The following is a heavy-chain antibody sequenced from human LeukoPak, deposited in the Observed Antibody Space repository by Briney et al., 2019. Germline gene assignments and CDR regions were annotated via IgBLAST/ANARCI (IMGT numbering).Heavy chain of an antibody. V-gene: IGHV3-23*01. CDR3: AKDGGYYKNFDY. J-gene: IGHJ4*02. CDR1: GFSVSNNY. Sequence: GGSLRLSCAASGFSVSNNYMSWVRQAPGKGLEWVSAISGSGGSTYYADSVKGRFTISRDNSKNTLYLQMNSLRAEDTAVYYCAKDGGYYKNFDYWGQGTLVTVSS. D-gene: IGHD3-22*01. CDR2: ISGSGGST.